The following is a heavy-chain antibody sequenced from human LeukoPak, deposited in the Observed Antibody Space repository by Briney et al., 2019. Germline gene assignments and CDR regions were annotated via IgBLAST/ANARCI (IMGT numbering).Heavy chain of an antibody. Sequence: ASVKVSCKASGYTFTGYYMHWVRQAPGQGLEWMGWINPNSGGTNYAQKFQGRVTMTRDTSTSTVYMELSSLRSEDTAVYYCARDYYGSGSYYLTWGQGTLVTVSS. CDR2: INPNSGGT. D-gene: IGHD3-10*01. V-gene: IGHV1-2*02. CDR3: ARDYYGSGSYYLT. J-gene: IGHJ5*02. CDR1: GYTFTGYY.